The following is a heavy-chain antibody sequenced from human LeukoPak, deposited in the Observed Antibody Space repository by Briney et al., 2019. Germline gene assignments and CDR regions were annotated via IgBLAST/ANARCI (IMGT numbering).Heavy chain of an antibody. CDR2: IYTSGTT. V-gene: IGHV4-61*02. J-gene: IGHJ5*02. CDR3: ARDRYYGSGSHNWFDP. D-gene: IGHD3-10*01. CDR1: GGSITSGSYY. Sequence: PSETLSLTCTVSGGSITSGSYYWSWIRQPAGKGLEWIGRIYTSGTTSYNPSLQRRVTISVDTSKTQFSLNLTSVTAADTAVYYCARDRYYGSGSHNWFDPWGQGTLVTVSS.